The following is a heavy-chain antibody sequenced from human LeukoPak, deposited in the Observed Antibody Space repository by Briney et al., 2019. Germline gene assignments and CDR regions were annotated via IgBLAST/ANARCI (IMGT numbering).Heavy chain of an antibody. D-gene: IGHD3-10*01. V-gene: IGHV1-69*04. J-gene: IGHJ4*02. CDR1: GGTFSSYA. CDR2: IIPILGIA. Sequence: SVKVSCKASGGTFSSYAISWVRQAPGQGLEWMGRIIPILGIANYAQKFQGRATITADKSTSTAYMELSSLRSEDTAVYYCARDVSYYYGSGIDYWGQGTLVTVSS. CDR3: ARDVSYYYGSGIDY.